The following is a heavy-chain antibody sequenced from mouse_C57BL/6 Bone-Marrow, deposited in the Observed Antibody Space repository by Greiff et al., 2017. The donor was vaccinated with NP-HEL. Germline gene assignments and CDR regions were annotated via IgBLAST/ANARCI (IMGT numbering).Heavy chain of an antibody. CDR2: IDPENGDT. J-gene: IGHJ3*01. V-gene: IGHV14-4*01. D-gene: IGHD5-5*01. CDR3: TTVVLPPEGFDY. CDR1: GFNIKDDY. Sequence: VQLQQSGAELVRPGASVKLSCTASGFNIKDDYMHWVKQRPEQGLEWIGWIDPENGDTEYASKFQGKATITADTSSNAAYLQLSSLTSEDTAVYYCTTVVLPPEGFDYGGRGTLVTVTA.